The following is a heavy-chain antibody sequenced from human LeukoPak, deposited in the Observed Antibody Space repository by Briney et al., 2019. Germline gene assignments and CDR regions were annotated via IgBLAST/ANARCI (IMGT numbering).Heavy chain of an antibody. Sequence: PGGSLRLSCAASGFTFSSYDMHWVRHATGKGLEWVSAIGTAGDTYYPVSVKGRFTISRENAKNSLYLQMNSLRAGDTAMYYCARNIRYGDYGGYYGMDVWGQGTTVTVSS. D-gene: IGHD4-17*01. CDR3: ARNIRYGDYGGYYGMDV. CDR2: IGTAGDT. V-gene: IGHV3-13*01. J-gene: IGHJ6*02. CDR1: GFTFSSYD.